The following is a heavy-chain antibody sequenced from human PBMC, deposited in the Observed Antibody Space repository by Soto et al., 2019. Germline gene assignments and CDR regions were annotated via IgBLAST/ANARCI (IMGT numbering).Heavy chain of an antibody. D-gene: IGHD3-10*01. V-gene: IGHV3-15*07. Sequence: EVQLVESGGGLVKPGGSLTLSCAASGFTFSNAWMNWVRQAPGKGLEWVGRIKSKIDGGTTDYAAPVKGRLTISRDDSKNKLYLQMNSLKTEDTAVYYCTTDARYGSGGMDVWGQGTTVTVSS. CDR3: TTDARYGSGGMDV. CDR1: GFTFSNAW. J-gene: IGHJ6*02. CDR2: IKSKIDGGTT.